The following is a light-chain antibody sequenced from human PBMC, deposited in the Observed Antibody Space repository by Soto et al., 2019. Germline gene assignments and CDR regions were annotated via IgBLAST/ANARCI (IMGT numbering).Light chain of an antibody. J-gene: IGKJ5*01. V-gene: IGKV1-39*01. CDR3: QQAYSTPRLT. Sequence: DIQMTQSPSSLAASVGDRVTMTCRASQSISSYLNWYQQRPGRAPKLLLFDTSKLQSGVPSRFSGSGSGTDFTLTISSLLPEDFATYHCQQAYSTPRLTFGQGTRLEIK. CDR2: DTS. CDR1: QSISSY.